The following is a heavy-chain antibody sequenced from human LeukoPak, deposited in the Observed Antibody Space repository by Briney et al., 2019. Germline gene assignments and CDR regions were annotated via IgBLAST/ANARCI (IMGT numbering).Heavy chain of an antibody. J-gene: IGHJ4*02. D-gene: IGHD6-19*01. CDR3: AREMLHAVAVDY. V-gene: IGHV4-34*01. CDR1: GGSFSGYY. Sequence: SETLSLTCAVYGGSFSGYYWSWIRQPPGKGLEWIGEINHSGSTNYNPSLKSRVTISVDTSKNQFSLKLSSVTAADTAVYYCAREMLHAVAVDYWGQGTLVTVSS. CDR2: INHSGST.